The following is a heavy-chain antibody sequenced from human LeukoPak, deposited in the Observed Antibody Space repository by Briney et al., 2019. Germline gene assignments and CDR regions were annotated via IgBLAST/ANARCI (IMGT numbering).Heavy chain of an antibody. CDR1: GGSISSGSYY. D-gene: IGHD4-17*01. CDR2: IYYSGST. CDR3: ARLPTVTFFDY. J-gene: IGHJ4*02. V-gene: IGHV4-39*01. Sequence: PSETLSLTCSVSGGSISSGSYYWSWIRQPPGKGLEWIGSIYYSGSTYHNPSLKSRVTISVDTSKNQFSLRLSSVTAADTAVYYCARLPTVTFFDYWGQGTLVTVSS.